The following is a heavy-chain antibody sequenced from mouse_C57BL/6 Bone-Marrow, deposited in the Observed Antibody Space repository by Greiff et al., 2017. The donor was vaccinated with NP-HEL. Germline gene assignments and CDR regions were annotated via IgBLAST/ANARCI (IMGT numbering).Heavy chain of an antibody. CDR1: GYTFTDYY. CDR3: ARVVATEGAMDY. CDR2: INPNNGGT. D-gene: IGHD1-1*01. V-gene: IGHV1-26*01. J-gene: IGHJ4*01. Sequence: VQLQQSGPELVKPGASVKISCKASGYTFTDYYMNWVKQSHGKSLEWIGDINPNNGGTSYNQKFKGKATLTVDKSSSTAYMELRSLTSEDSAVYYCARVVATEGAMDYWGQGTSGTVSS.